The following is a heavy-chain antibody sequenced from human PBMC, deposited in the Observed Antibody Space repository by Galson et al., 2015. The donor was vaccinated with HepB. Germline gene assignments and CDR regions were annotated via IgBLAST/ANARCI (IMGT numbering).Heavy chain of an antibody. Sequence: SLRLSCAASEFTLRSYAMHWVRQAPGKGLEWVAVISYDGSDKYYADSVKGRFTISRDNSKSTLYLEMNSLRPEDTAVYYCARGPDYGDYAPYDYWGQGTLVTVSS. CDR1: EFTLRSYA. V-gene: IGHV3-30*04. CDR2: ISYDGSDK. CDR3: ARGPDYGDYAPYDY. J-gene: IGHJ4*02. D-gene: IGHD4-17*01.